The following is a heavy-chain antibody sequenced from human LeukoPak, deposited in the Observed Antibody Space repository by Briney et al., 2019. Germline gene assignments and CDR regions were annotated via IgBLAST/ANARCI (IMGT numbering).Heavy chain of an antibody. CDR2: ISGSGGST. D-gene: IGHD1-26*01. CDR1: GFTFNSYA. V-gene: IGHV3-23*01. J-gene: IGHJ5*02. CDR3: AKRGVGLLWFDP. Sequence: GGSLRLSCAASGFTFNSYAMSGVPPAPGEGLEGVSAISGSGGSTYYAHSVKGRVTISRDNSKNTLYLQMNGLRAENTAVCYCAKRGVGLLWFDPWGQGTLVTVSS.